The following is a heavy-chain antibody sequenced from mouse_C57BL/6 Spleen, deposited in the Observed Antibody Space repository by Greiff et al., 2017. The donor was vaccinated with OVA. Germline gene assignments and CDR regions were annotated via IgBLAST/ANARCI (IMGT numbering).Heavy chain of an antibody. Sequence: VQLKESGAELVRPGASVKLSCTASGFNIKDDYMHWVKQRPEQGLEWIGWIDPENGDTEYASKFQGKATITADTSSNTAYLQLSSLTSEDTAVYYCTTSRYYRDWGQGTLVTVSA. D-gene: IGHD1-1*02. V-gene: IGHV14-4*01. CDR2: IDPENGDT. CDR3: TTSRYYRD. J-gene: IGHJ3*01. CDR1: GFNIKDDY.